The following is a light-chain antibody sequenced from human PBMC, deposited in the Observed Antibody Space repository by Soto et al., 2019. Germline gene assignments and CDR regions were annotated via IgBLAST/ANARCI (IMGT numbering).Light chain of an antibody. J-gene: IGLJ2*01. CDR3: CSYAGRDVV. CDR2: DVS. V-gene: IGLV2-11*01. Sequence: QSALTQPRSVSGSPGQSVTISCTGTSSDVGGYNYVSWYQQQPGQAPKLMIYDVSKRPSWVPDRFSGSKSGNTASLTISGLQAEDEADYYCCSYAGRDVVFGGGTQLTVL. CDR1: SSDVGGYNY.